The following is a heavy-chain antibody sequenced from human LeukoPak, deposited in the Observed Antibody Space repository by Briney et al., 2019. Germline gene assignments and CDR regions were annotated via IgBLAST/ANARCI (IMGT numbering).Heavy chain of an antibody. CDR1: GGTFSSYT. D-gene: IGHD3-3*01. V-gene: IGHV1-69*02. J-gene: IGHJ5*02. Sequence: GASVKVSCKASGGTFSSYTISWVRQAPGQGLEWMGRIIPILGIANYAQKFQGRVTITADKSRSTAYMELSSLRSEDTAVYYCASHYDSDNWFDPWGQGTLVTVSS. CDR3: ASHYDSDNWFDP. CDR2: IIPILGIA.